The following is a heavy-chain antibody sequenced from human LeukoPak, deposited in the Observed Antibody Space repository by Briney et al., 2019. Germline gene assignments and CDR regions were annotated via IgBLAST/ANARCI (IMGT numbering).Heavy chain of an antibody. Sequence: QPGGSLGLSCAASGFTFSSYAMSWVRQAPGKGLEWVSAISGSGGSTYYADSVKGRFTISRDNSKNTLYLQMNSLRAEDTAVYYCAKQCGGDCYGYYFDYWGQGTLVTVSS. CDR2: ISGSGGST. D-gene: IGHD2-21*02. CDR3: AKQCGGDCYGYYFDY. V-gene: IGHV3-23*01. CDR1: GFTFSSYA. J-gene: IGHJ4*02.